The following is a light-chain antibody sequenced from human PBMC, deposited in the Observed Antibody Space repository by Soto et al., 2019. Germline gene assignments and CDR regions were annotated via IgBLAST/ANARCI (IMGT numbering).Light chain of an antibody. V-gene: IGLV1-40*01. CDR2: GHT. CDR3: QSSDMHLGGSGV. Sequence: QSVLTQPPSVSGAPGQRVIISCTGSSSNIGAGYDVNWYQHLPGKAPKLLIYGHTNRPAGVPDRFSGSKSGTSASLAITGLQPEDEAYYYCQSSDMHLGGSGVFGGGTKLTVL. CDR1: SSNIGAGYD. J-gene: IGLJ3*02.